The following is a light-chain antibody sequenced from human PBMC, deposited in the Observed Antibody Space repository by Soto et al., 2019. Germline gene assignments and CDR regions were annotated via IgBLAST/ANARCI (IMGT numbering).Light chain of an antibody. CDR3: QQYGSSPT. Sequence: EIVLTQSPGTLSLSPGERATLSCRASQSVSSSYLAWYQQKPGQAPSLLIYGASSRATGIPDRFSGSGSGTDITLTISILEPEDFGVYYCQQYGSSPTFGQGTKVEIK. V-gene: IGKV3-20*01. CDR2: GAS. J-gene: IGKJ1*01. CDR1: QSVSSSY.